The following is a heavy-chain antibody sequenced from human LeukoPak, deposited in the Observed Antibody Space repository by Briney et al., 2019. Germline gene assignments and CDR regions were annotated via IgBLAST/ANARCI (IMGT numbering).Heavy chain of an antibody. CDR3: AKDREVWGFGEDAFDI. Sequence: SGGSLRLSCAASGFTFDDYAMHWVRQAPGKGLEWVSSISWNSATIGYADSVKGRFTISRDNAKNSLYLQMNVLSAGDTAFYYCAKDREVWGFGEDAFDIWGQGTMVTVSS. J-gene: IGHJ3*02. CDR2: ISWNSATI. D-gene: IGHD3-10*01. V-gene: IGHV3-9*01. CDR1: GFTFDDYA.